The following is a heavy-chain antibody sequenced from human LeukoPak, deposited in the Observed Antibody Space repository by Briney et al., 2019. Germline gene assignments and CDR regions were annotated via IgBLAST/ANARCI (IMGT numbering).Heavy chain of an antibody. CDR3: TTGGEVVLTAKLKGYMDV. J-gene: IGHJ6*03. Sequence: GGSLRLSCAASGFTYSNAWMSWVRQAPGKGLEWVGRIKSKTDGGTTDYAAPVKGRFTISRDDSKNMLYLQMNSLKTEDTGVYYCTTGGEVVLTAKLKGYMDVWGKGTTVTISS. D-gene: IGHD2-21*02. CDR2: IKSKTDGGTT. CDR1: GFTYSNAW. V-gene: IGHV3-15*01.